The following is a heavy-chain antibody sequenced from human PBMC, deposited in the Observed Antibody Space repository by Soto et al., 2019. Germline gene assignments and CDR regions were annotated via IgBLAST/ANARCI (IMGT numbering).Heavy chain of an antibody. CDR1: GYSFTNYD. J-gene: IGHJ4*02. V-gene: IGHV1-8*01. D-gene: IGHD6-19*01. CDR2: MNPSNGNT. Sequence: QVQLVQSGAEVKKPGASVKISCKASGYSFTNYDINWVRQGTGQGLEWMGWMNPSNGNTEYAQKFQGRVTMTRNHATSTAYMEPGSLTSYDTAVHYCAPGSAAVAGANDYWGQRTVVAVSS. CDR3: APGSAAVAGANDY.